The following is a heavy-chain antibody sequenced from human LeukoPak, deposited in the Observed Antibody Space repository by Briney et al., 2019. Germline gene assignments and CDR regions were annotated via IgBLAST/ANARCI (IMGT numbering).Heavy chain of an antibody. D-gene: IGHD3-22*01. J-gene: IGHJ3*02. CDR2: IIPIFGTA. Sequence: GASVKVSCKASGGTFSSYAISWVRQAPGQGLEWMGGIIPIFGTANYAQKFQGRVTITADKSTSTAYMELSSLRSEDTAVYYCARDQYYDSGGYYYVGDAFDIWGQGTMVTVSS. CDR3: ARDQYYDSGGYYYVGDAFDI. V-gene: IGHV1-69*06. CDR1: GGTFSSYA.